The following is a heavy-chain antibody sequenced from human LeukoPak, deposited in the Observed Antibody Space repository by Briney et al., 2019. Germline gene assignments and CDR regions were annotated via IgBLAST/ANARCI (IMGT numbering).Heavy chain of an antibody. Sequence: ASVKVSCKASGYTFTSYYMHWVRQAPGQGLEWMGIINPSGGSTSYAQKFQGRVTMTRDTSTSTVYMELSSLRSEDTALYYCAKEGCSTTSCYVVPVYYYYGMDVWGQGTTVTVSS. CDR1: GYTFTSYY. J-gene: IGHJ6*02. CDR2: INPSGGST. CDR3: AKEGCSTTSCYVVPVYYYYGMDV. D-gene: IGHD2-2*01. V-gene: IGHV1-46*01.